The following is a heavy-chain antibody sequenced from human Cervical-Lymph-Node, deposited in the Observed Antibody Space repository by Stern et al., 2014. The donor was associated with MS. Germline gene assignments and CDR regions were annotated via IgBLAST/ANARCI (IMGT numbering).Heavy chain of an antibody. D-gene: IGHD6-25*01. CDR1: GFSLTTTGLW. J-gene: IGHJ6*02. CDR3: ARVLAAGAFYYFGMDV. CDR2: IDWDDDK. V-gene: IGHV2-70*01. Sequence: ASGPALVKPTQTLTLTCTFSGFSLTTTGLWVSWIRQPPGKALEWLGHIDWDDDKYYNTSLKTRLSISSDTSKNQVVLTLTDVAPVDSATYYCARVLAAGAFYYFGMDVWGQGTTVTVSS.